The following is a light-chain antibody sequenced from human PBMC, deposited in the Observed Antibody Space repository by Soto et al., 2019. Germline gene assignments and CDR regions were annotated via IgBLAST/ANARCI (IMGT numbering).Light chain of an antibody. CDR3: LLSYDGARFVL. V-gene: IGLV7-46*01. J-gene: IGLJ2*01. Sequence: QAVVTQEPSLTVSPGGTVTLTCGSSTGVVTSGHYPYWVQQKPGQVPRTLIYDTSNKHSWTPARFSGSLLGGKAALTLSGAQPDDEADYYCLLSYDGARFVLFGGGTKFTVL. CDR2: DTS. CDR1: TGVVTSGHY.